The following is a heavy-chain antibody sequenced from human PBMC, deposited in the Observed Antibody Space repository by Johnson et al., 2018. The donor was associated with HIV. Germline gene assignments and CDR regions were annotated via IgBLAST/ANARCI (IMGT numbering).Heavy chain of an antibody. CDR1: GFTVSSNY. V-gene: IGHV3-23*04. CDR3: AKGLRYFDWLGANDACDI. Sequence: VQLVESGGGLIQPGGSLRLSCAASGFTVSSNYMSWVRQAPGKGLEWVSVISGSGGSTYYADSVKGRFTISRDNSKKTLYLQMNSLRAEDTAVYYCAKGLRYFDWLGANDACDIWGQGTMVTVSS. J-gene: IGHJ3*02. D-gene: IGHD3-9*01. CDR2: ISGSGGST.